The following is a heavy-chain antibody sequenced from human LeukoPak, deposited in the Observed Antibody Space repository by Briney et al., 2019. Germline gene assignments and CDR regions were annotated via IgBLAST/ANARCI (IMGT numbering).Heavy chain of an antibody. J-gene: IGHJ4*02. V-gene: IGHV3-66*01. CDR3: ARDLEAANTYYFDY. Sequence: PGGSLRLSCAASEFTFSSYAMQWVRQAPGKGLEWVSIISSAGTTYYADSVKGRFTISRDNSKNTVYLQVNSLRDEDTAVYYCARDLEAANTYYFDYWGQGTMVTVSS. D-gene: IGHD6-13*01. CDR2: ISSAGTT. CDR1: EFTFSSYA.